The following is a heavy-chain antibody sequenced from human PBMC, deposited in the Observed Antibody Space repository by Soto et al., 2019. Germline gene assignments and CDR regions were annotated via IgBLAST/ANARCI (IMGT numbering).Heavy chain of an antibody. CDR2: MYHSGTF. J-gene: IGHJ5*02. V-gene: IGHV4-30-2*01. CDR3: ARAQFYSGSGNYNNLMFDA. Sequence: SETLSLTCAVSGGCIGGAGYSWSWIRQPPGGGLEWIGYMYHSGTFLKSPSLKTRLTMSLDMSKNQFSLTLNSMTAADTAVYYCARAQFYSGSGNYNNLMFDAWGQGIQVTVSS. D-gene: IGHD3-10*01. CDR1: GGCIGGAGYS.